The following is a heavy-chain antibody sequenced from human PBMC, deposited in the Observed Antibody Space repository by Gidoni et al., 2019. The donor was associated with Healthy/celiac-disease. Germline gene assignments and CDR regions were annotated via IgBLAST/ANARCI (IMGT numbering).Heavy chain of an antibody. CDR2: IYYTGST. CDR3: ARHPGYCSSTSCYTGDDAFDI. J-gene: IGHJ3*02. CDR1: GGSISSSSYS. V-gene: IGHV4-39*01. D-gene: IGHD2-2*02. Sequence: QLQLQESGPGLVKPSETLSLTCTVAGGSISSSSYSWGRIRQPPGQGLECFGSIYYTGSTYYHPSLKSRVTISVDTSKNQFSLKLSSVTAVDTAVYYCARHPGYCSSTSCYTGDDAFDIWGQGTMVTVSS.